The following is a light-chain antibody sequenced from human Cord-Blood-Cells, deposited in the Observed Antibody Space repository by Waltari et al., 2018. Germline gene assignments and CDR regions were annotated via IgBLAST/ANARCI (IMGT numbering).Light chain of an antibody. V-gene: IGLV2-14*03. CDR3: SSYTSSSTWV. CDR2: DVS. J-gene: IGLJ3*02. Sequence: QSALTQPASVSGSPGQSITISFTGTCSDVDGYNYVSWYQQHPGKAPKLMIYDVSNRPSGVSNRFSGSKSGNTASLTISGIKAEDEADYYCSSYTSSSTWVFGGGTKLTVL. CDR1: CSDVDGYNY.